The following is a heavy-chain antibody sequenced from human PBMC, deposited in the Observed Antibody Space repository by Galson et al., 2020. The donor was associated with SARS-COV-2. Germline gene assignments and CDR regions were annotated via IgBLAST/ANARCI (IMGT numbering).Heavy chain of an antibody. D-gene: IGHD1-26*01. Sequence: ASVKVSCKASGYTFTGYYMHWVRQAPGQGLEWMGWINPNSGGTNYAQKFQGRVTMTRDTSISTAYMELSRLRSDDTAVYYCARRVPGLVGAKRAFDIWGQGTMVTVSS. CDR3: ARRVPGLVGAKRAFDI. J-gene: IGHJ3*02. CDR2: INPNSGGT. V-gene: IGHV1-2*02. CDR1: GYTFTGYY.